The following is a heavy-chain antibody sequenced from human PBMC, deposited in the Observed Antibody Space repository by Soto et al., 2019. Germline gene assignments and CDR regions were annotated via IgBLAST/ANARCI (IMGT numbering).Heavy chain of an antibody. V-gene: IGHV3-53*04. Sequence: EVQLVESGGGLVQPGGSLRLSCAASGFTVSSNYMSWVRQAPGKGLEWVSVIYSGGSTYYADCVKGRFTISRHNSKNTLYLQMNSLRAEDTAVYYCARVAYIWFGELLSYDDYWGQGTLVTVSS. CDR3: ARVAYIWFGELLSYDDY. J-gene: IGHJ4*02. D-gene: IGHD3-10*01. CDR2: IYSGGST. CDR1: GFTVSSNY.